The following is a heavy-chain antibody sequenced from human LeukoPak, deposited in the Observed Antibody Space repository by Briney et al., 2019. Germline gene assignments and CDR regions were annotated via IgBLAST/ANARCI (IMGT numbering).Heavy chain of an antibody. Sequence: ASVKVSFQSSAYIFTDYYMHWVRPPPGQGGAGMGRIDPDTCGTLKAQRFQGRVTMTGYTSIRTASMELTRLTSDDAAVYFCASGHAGGNYRTFYMDVWGQGTTDTVSS. CDR3: ASGHAGGNYRTFYMDV. CDR1: AYIFTDYY. CDR2: IDPDTCGT. V-gene: IGHV1-2*06. J-gene: IGHJ6*03. D-gene: IGHD1-26*01.